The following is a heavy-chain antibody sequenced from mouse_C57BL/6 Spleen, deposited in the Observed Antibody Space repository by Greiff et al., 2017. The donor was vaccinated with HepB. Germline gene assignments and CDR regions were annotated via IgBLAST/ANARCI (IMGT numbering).Heavy chain of an antibody. J-gene: IGHJ2*01. D-gene: IGHD1-1*01. CDR1: GYTFTSYW. Sequence: VQLQQSGTELVKPGASVKLSCKASGYTFTSYWMHWVKQRPGQGLEWIGNINPSDGGTNYNEKFKSKATLTVDKSSSTAYMQLSSLTSEDSAVYDCARAITAVVAGFDYWGKGTTLTVSS. V-gene: IGHV1-53*01. CDR2: INPSDGGT. CDR3: ARAITAVVAGFDY.